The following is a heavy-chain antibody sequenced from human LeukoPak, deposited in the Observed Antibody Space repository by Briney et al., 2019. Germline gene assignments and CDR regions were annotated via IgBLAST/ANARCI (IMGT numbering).Heavy chain of an antibody. D-gene: IGHD4-11*01. CDR2: ISYDGSNK. J-gene: IGHJ4*02. CDR3: AREKTTRTTSHFDY. CDR1: GFTFSSYG. Sequence: GRSLRLSCAASGFTFSSYGMPWVRQAPGKGLEWVAVISYDGSNKYYADSVKGRFTISRDNSKNTLYLQMNSLRAEDTAVYYCAREKTTRTTSHFDYWGQGTLVTVSS. V-gene: IGHV3-30*03.